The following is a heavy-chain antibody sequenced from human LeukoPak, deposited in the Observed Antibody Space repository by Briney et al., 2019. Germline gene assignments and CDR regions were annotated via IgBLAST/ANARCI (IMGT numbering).Heavy chain of an antibody. CDR1: GFTFSTYW. CDR2: IKQDESEK. Sequence: GGSLRLSCQPSGFTFSTYWMSWVGQAPGRGLDGVANIKQDESEKYYVDSVKGRFTISRDNAKNSLYLQMNSLRAEDTAVYYCAREPGSSSWYGPYYYYGMDVWGQGTTVTVSS. D-gene: IGHD6-13*01. CDR3: AREPGSSSWYGPYYYYGMDV. J-gene: IGHJ6*02. V-gene: IGHV3-7*01.